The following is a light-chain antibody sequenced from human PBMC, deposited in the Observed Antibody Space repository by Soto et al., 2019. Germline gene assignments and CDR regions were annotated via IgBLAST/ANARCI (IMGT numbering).Light chain of an antibody. V-gene: IGLV1-40*01. J-gene: IGLJ3*02. CDR2: GSK. CDR3: AAWDDSLNGPV. CDR1: SSNIGAGSD. Sequence: QSVLTQPPSLSGAPGQRVTISCTGSSSNIGAGSDVHWYRQLPGTAPKLLIYGSKYRPSGVPDRFSGSKSGTSASLAISGLQSEDEADYYCAAWDDSLNGPVFGGGTKLTVL.